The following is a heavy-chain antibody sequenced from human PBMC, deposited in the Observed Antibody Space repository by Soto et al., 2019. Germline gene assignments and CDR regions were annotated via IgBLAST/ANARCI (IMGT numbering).Heavy chain of an antibody. D-gene: IGHD3-16*01. Sequence: SETLSLTCTVSGASLRGTGQCLTWIGQGPGSRLECIGYTSYGGSTFYTPSLQSRISISVDRSKNQFSLTLNSVTAADTAVYYCATDPRRPPLNRFDTWGQGTLVTVSS. J-gene: IGHJ5*01. CDR2: TSYGGST. V-gene: IGHV4-31*03. CDR1: GASLRGTGQC. CDR3: ATDPRRPPLNRFDT.